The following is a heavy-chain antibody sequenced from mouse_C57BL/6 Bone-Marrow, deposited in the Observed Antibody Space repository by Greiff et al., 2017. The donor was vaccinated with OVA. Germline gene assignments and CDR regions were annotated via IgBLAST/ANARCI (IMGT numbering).Heavy chain of an antibody. CDR2: IDPENGDT. V-gene: IGHV14-4*01. Sequence: EVQLQQSGAELVRPGASVKLSCTASGFNIKDDYMHWVKQRPEQGLEWIGWIDPENGDTEYASKFQGKATITADTSSNTAYLQLCSLTSEDTAVYYCTSYGNFDYWGQGTTLTVSS. CDR3: TSYGNFDY. CDR1: GFNIKDDY. D-gene: IGHD2-1*01. J-gene: IGHJ2*01.